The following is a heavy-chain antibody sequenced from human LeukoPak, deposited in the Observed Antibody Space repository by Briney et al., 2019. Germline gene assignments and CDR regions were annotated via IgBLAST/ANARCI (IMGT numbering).Heavy chain of an antibody. CDR2: MYYSGTS. CDR3: ARSAGSTWGTDS. D-gene: IGHD6-13*01. J-gene: IGHJ4*02. V-gene: IGHV4-59*13. Sequence: SETLSLTCTVSGGSMSSYYWSWIRQPPGKGLEYIGYMYYSGTSKYNPSLKSRVTISLDTSKNQFSLRLNSVTAADTAVYYCARSAGSTWGTDSWGQRTLVTVSS. CDR1: GGSMSSYY.